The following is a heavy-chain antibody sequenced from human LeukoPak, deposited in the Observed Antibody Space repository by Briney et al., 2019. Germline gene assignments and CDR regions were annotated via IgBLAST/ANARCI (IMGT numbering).Heavy chain of an antibody. D-gene: IGHD6-13*01. CDR3: ARSAAGPNWFDP. Sequence: SETLSLTCTVSGGSISSYYWSWIRQPPGKGLGWIGYIYYSGSTNYNPSLKSRVTISVDTSKNQFSLKLSSVTAADTAVYYCARSAAGPNWFDPWGQGTLVTVSS. J-gene: IGHJ5*02. CDR2: IYYSGST. V-gene: IGHV4-59*01. CDR1: GGSISSYY.